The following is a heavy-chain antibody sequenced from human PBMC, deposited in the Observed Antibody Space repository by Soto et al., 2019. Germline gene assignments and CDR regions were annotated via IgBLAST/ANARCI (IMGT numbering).Heavy chain of an antibody. CDR1: GGSFSGYY. CDR3: ARGRGYYFRVRNYFDY. CDR2: INHSGST. J-gene: IGHJ4*02. V-gene: IGHV4-34*01. D-gene: IGHD3-22*01. Sequence: SETLSLPCAVYGGSFSGYYWSWIRQPPGKGLEWIGEINHSGSTNYNPSLKSRVTISVDTSKNQFSLKLSSVTAADTAVYYCARGRGYYFRVRNYFDYWGQGTLVTVSS.